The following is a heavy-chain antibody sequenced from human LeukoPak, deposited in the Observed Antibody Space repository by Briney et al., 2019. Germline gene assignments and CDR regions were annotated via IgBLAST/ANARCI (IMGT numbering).Heavy chain of an antibody. CDR3: ARGGGYLAAAEYYYGMDV. V-gene: IGHV3-48*03. J-gene: IGHJ6*02. Sequence: GGSLRLSCAASGFTFRSYEMNWVRPAPGKGLEWVSYISSSGSTIYYADSVKGRFTISRDNAKNSLYLQMNSLRAEDTAVYYCARGGGYLAAAEYYYGMDVWGQGTTVTVSS. CDR2: ISSSGSTI. CDR1: GFTFRSYE. D-gene: IGHD6-13*01.